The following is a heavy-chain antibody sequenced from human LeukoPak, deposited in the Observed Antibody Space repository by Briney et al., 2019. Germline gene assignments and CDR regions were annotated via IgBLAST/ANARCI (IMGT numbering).Heavy chain of an antibody. CDR2: ISYDGTNK. Sequence: PGGSPRLSCAASAFTFSDYAFHWVRQAPGKGLEWVAVISYDGTNKDYVDSVKGRFTISRDNSKDTLYLQMNSLRGEDSAVYYCARDGYNGSPIDFWGQGTLVTVSS. CDR3: ARDGYNGSPIDF. CDR1: AFTFSDYA. V-gene: IGHV3-30*01. J-gene: IGHJ4*02. D-gene: IGHD5-24*01.